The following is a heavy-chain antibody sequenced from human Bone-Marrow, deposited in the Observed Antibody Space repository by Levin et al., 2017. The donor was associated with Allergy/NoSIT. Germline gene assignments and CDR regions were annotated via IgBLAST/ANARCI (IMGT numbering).Heavy chain of an antibody. CDR1: GFTFSSYA. Sequence: GESLKISCAASGFTFSSYAMTWVRQAPGKGLEWVSAISPSSNSIYYADSVKGRFTTSRDNSKDTLYLQMNNLRAEDTAVYYCAKNGGEGSPVYDSWGQGTLVTVSS. D-gene: IGHD2-8*01. V-gene: IGHV3-23*01. CDR3: AKNGGEGSPVYDS. J-gene: IGHJ4*02. CDR2: ISPSSNSI.